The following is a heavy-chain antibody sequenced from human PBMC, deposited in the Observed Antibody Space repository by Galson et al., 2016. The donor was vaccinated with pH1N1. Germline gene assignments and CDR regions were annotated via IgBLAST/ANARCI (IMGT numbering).Heavy chain of an antibody. J-gene: IGHJ3*01. V-gene: IGHV1-69*13. CDR1: GATFNSYG. CDR3: ATFSSSSSRRSLDV. Sequence: SVKVSCKASGATFNSYGIHWVRQAPGKGLEWMGDINPVFGTTNYAQRFQDRVTITAHDMELSGLRSEDTAIYYCATFSSSSSRRSLDVWGQGTTVTVSS. CDR2: INPVFGTT. D-gene: IGHD6-6*01.